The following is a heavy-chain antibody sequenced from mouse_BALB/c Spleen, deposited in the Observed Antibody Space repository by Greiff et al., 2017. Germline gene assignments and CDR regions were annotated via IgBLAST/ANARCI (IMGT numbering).Heavy chain of an antibody. CDR3: ARHDGVFDY. Sequence: EVQGVESGGGLVKPGGSLKLSCAASGFAFSSYDMSWVRQTPEKRLEWVAYISSGGGSTYYPDTVKGRFTISRDNAKNTLYLQMSSLKSEDTAMYYCARHDGVFDYWGQGTTLTVSS. D-gene: IGHD2-3*01. CDR1: GFAFSSYD. V-gene: IGHV5-12-1*01. CDR2: ISSGGGST. J-gene: IGHJ2*01.